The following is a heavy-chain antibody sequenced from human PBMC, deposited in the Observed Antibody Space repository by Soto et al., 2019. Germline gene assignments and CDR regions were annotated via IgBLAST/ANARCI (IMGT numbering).Heavy chain of an antibody. D-gene: IGHD2-8*01. V-gene: IGHV4-39*01. CDR2: IYYTGST. Sequence: QLQLQESGPGLVKPSETLSLTCTVSGDSISSDNYYCGWIRQPPGKGLEWIGSIYYTGSTYYNPSLESRVTMSVATSKSQFSLKLSSVTAADTAVYYCARHPGYAVPTVYATHYFNYWGQGILVTVST. CDR3: ARHPGYAVPTVYATHYFNY. CDR1: GDSISSDNYY. J-gene: IGHJ4*02.